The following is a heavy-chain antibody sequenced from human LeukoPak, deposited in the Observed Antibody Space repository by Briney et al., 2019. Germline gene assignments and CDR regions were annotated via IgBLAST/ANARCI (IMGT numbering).Heavy chain of an antibody. CDR2: ISGSGGST. CDR1: GFTVSSNY. Sequence: GGSLRLSCAASGFTVSSNYMSWVRQAPGKGLEWVSAISGSGGSTYYADSVKGRFTISRDNSKNTLYLQMNSLRAEDTAVYYCAKDGDFWSGYYPNWFDPWGQGTLVTVSS. D-gene: IGHD3-3*01. V-gene: IGHV3-23*01. J-gene: IGHJ5*02. CDR3: AKDGDFWSGYYPNWFDP.